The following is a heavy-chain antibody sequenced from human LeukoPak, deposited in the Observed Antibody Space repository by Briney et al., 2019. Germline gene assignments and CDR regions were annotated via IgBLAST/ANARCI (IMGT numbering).Heavy chain of an antibody. CDR1: GGSISNSNYY. CDR3: ARDGGTVYARKNWFDP. J-gene: IGHJ5*02. CDR2: IYYSGST. V-gene: IGHV4-61*01. D-gene: IGHD3-16*01. Sequence: SETLSLTCTVSGGSISNSNYYWGWIRQPPGKGLEWIGYIYYSGSTNYNPSLKSRVTISVDTSKNQFSLKLSSVTAADTAVYYCARDGGTVYARKNWFDPWGQGTLVTVSS.